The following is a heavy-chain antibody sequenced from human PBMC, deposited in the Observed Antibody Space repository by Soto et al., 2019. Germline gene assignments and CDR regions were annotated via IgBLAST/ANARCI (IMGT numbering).Heavy chain of an antibody. J-gene: IGHJ4*02. V-gene: IGHV1-3*04. CDR2: IDTNNGRT. CDR1: GFTFIDSS. D-gene: IGHD1-1*01. Sequence: GASVKVPCKASGFTFIDSSIYWLRQAPGQNLQWLGWIDTNNGRTKYSQTFQGRVTISRDTSASTTYMELNSLKSEDTAVYYCARGHWTQTLADYYLDFWAQRTLVTVS. CDR3: ARGHWTQTLADYYLDF.